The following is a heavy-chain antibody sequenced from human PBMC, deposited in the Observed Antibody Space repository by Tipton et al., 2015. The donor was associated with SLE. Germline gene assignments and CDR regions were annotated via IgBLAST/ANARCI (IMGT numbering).Heavy chain of an antibody. CDR3: AVISYYYYYGMDV. J-gene: IGHJ6*02. CDR2: INSDGSST. Sequence: SLRLSCAASGFTFSSYAMSWVRQAPGKGLEWVSRINSDGSSTNYADSVKGRFTISRDNAKNTLYLQMNSLRVEDTAVYYCAVISYYYYYGMDVWGQGTTVTVSS. D-gene: IGHD3-10*01. CDR1: GFTFSSYA. V-gene: IGHV3-74*01.